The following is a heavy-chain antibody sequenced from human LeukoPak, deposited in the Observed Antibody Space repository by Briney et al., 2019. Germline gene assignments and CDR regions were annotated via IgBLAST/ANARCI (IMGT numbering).Heavy chain of an antibody. CDR2: INPNSGGT. CDR1: GYTFTSYY. Sequence: GASVKVSCKASGYTFTSYYMHWVRQAPGQGLEWMGWINPNSGGTNYAQKFQGRVTMTRDTSISTAYMELSRLRSDDTAVYYCARDGKDSTGVSDYWGQGTLVTVSS. V-gene: IGHV1-2*02. CDR3: ARDGKDSTGVSDY. D-gene: IGHD3-10*01. J-gene: IGHJ4*02.